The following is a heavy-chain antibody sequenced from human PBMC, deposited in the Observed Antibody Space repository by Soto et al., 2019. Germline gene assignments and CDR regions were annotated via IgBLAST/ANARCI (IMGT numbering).Heavy chain of an antibody. V-gene: IGHV5-51*01. Sequence: PGESLKISCKHSGFNFPTFWIAWVRQMPGKGLEWMGTIYPDDSDTRYSPSFQGQVTISADKSIQTAYLQWGSLKASDSALYYCARGKNSSPRGGLAVWGQGPLVPVPS. CDR2: IYPDDSDT. CDR1: GFNFPTFW. CDR3: ARGKNSSPRGGLAV. J-gene: IGHJ4*02. D-gene: IGHD3-16*01.